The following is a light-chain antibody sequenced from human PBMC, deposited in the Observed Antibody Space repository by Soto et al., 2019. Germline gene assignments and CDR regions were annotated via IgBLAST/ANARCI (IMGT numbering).Light chain of an antibody. CDR2: GAS. CDR3: QQSNNWPYT. CDR1: QSVNHN. J-gene: IGKJ2*01. Sequence: EIVMTQSPATLSVSPGERATLPCRASQSVNHNLAWYQQKPGQAPRLLFYGASFRATGVPARFSGSGSGTDFTLTISSLQSEDFAIYYCQQSNNWPYTFGQGTKLEIK. V-gene: IGKV3-15*01.